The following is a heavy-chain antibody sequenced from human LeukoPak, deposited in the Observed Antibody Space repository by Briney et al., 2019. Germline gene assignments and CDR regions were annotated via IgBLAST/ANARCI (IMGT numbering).Heavy chain of an antibody. CDR2: INHSGST. V-gene: IGHV4-34*01. Sequence: PSETLSLTCAVYGGSFSGYYWSWIRQPPGKGLEWLGEINHSGSTNYNPSLKSRVTISVDTSKNQFSLKLSSVTAADTAVYYCARGNRRYDFWSGYYPYPQKYTGEHFDYWGQGTLVTVSS. CDR1: GGSFSGYY. D-gene: IGHD3-3*01. J-gene: IGHJ4*02. CDR3: ARGNRRYDFWSGYYPYPQKYTGEHFDY.